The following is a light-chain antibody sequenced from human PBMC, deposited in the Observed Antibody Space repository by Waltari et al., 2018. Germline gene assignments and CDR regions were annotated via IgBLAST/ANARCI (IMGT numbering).Light chain of an antibody. Sequence: QSVLTQPPSVSAAPGQRVTISCPGSNSNIGNNYVSWYRHPPGTAPRPPIYEKNERPSGTPDRFSGSKSGTSATLDITGLQAGDEADYCCGTWDSSLSGAVFGGGTHLTVL. CDR2: EKN. CDR3: GTWDSSLSGAV. V-gene: IGLV1-51*02. CDR1: NSNIGNNY. J-gene: IGLJ7*01.